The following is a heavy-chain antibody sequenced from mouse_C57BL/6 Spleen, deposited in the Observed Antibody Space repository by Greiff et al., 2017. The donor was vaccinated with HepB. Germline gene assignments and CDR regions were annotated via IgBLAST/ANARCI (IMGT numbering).Heavy chain of an antibody. Sequence: VQLQQSGPELVKPGASVKMSCKASGYTFTDYNMHWVKQSHGKSLEWIGYINPNNGGTSYNQKFKGKATLTVNKSSSTAYMELRSLTSEDSAVYYCAREGGLRYYFDYWGQGTTLTVSS. CDR3: AREGGLRYYFDY. CDR2: INPNNGGT. J-gene: IGHJ2*01. D-gene: IGHD2-4*01. V-gene: IGHV1-22*01. CDR1: GYTFTDYN.